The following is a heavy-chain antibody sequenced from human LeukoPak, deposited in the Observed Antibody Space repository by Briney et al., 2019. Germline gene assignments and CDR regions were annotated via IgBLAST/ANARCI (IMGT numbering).Heavy chain of an antibody. CDR3: ARVSTVGYYYYGMDV. V-gene: IGHV3-66*02. D-gene: IGHD4-23*01. J-gene: IGHJ6*02. CDR1: GFTVSSNY. CDR2: IYSGGST. Sequence: PGGSLRLSCAASGFTVSSNYMSWVRQAPGKGLEWVSVIYSGGSTYYAGSVKGRFTISRDNSKNTLYLQMNSLRAEDTAVYYCARVSTVGYYYYGMDVWGQGTTVTVSS.